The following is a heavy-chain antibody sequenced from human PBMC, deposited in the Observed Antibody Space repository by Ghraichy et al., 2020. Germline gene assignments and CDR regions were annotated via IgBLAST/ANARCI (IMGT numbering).Heavy chain of an antibody. V-gene: IGHV6-1*01. J-gene: IGHJ6*02. CDR2: TYYRSKWYN. CDR3: ARDKWYYGMDV. CDR1: GDSLSTNTAA. D-gene: IGHD1-26*01. Sequence: SQTLSPTCVISGDSLSTNTAAWIWIRQSPSRGLEWLGKTYYRSKWYNDYAVSVKSRITVNPDTSKNQLSLQLSSVTPEDTAVYYCARDKWYYGMDVWGHGTTVTVSS.